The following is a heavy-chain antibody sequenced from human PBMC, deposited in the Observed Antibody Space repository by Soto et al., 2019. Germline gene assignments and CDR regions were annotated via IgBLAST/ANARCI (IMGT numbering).Heavy chain of an antibody. J-gene: IGHJ4*02. CDR3: ARDIPVDTYYFDY. D-gene: IGHD5-18*01. V-gene: IGHV3-30-3*01. CDR1: GFTFSSYA. Sequence: QVQLVESGGGVVQPGRSLRLSCAASGFTFSSYAMHWVRQAPGKGLEWVAVISYDGSNKYYADSVKGRFTISRDNSKNTLYLQMNSLRAEDTAVYYCARDIPVDTYYFDYWGQGTLVTVSS. CDR2: ISYDGSNK.